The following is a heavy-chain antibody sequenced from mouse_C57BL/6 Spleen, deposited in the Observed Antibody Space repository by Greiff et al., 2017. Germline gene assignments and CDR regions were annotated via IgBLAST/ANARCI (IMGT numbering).Heavy chain of an antibody. J-gene: IGHJ3*01. Sequence: VQLKQSGPELVKPGASVKIPCKASGYTFTDYNMDWVKQSHGKSLEWIGDINPNNGGTIYNQKFKGKATLTVDKSSSTAYMELRSLTSEDTAVYYCARSAIYYGSSIFAYWGQGTLVTVSA. D-gene: IGHD1-1*01. CDR2: INPNNGGT. V-gene: IGHV1-18*01. CDR1: GYTFTDYN. CDR3: ARSAIYYGSSIFAY.